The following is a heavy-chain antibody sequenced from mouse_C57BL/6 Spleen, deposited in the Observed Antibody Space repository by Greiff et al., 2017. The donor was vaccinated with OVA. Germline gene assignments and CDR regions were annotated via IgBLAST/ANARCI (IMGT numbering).Heavy chain of an antibody. CDR2: IRNKANGYTT. J-gene: IGHJ2*01. D-gene: IGHD1-1*01. CDR1: GFTFTDYY. V-gene: IGHV7-3*01. CDR3: ARYKHGSSPYCFDY. Sequence: EVQGVESGGGLVQPGGSLSLSCAASGFTFTDYYMSWVRQPPGKALEWLGFIRNKANGYTTEYSASVKGRFTISRDNSQSILYLQMNALEAEDSATYYCARYKHGSSPYCFDYWGQGTTLTVSS.